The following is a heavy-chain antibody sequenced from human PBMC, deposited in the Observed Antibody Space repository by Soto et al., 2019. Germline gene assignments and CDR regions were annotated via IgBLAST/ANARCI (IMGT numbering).Heavy chain of an antibody. Sequence: PGGSLRLSCTASGVTFDGHAMPWVRQAPGKGPEWVSGISWDSGSEVYADSVRGRFTIFRDNAKNSLYLQMNSLRAEGTALYYCVKDGNNYAVDVWGQGTTVTVSS. CDR1: GVTFDGHA. J-gene: IGHJ6*02. V-gene: IGHV3-9*01. D-gene: IGHD5-18*01. CDR2: ISWDSGSE. CDR3: VKDGNNYAVDV.